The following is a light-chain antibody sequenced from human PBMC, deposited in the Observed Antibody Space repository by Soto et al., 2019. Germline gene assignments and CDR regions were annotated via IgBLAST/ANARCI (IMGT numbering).Light chain of an antibody. V-gene: IGKV3-11*02. CDR1: QSVSSY. Sequence: EIVLTQSPATLSLAPGERATLSCRASQSVSSYLAWYQQKPGQAPRLLIYDASNRATGIPARFSGSGSGRDFTLTISSLEPEDFAVYYCQQRSIWPLTFGQGTKVEIK. J-gene: IGKJ1*01. CDR3: QQRSIWPLT. CDR2: DAS.